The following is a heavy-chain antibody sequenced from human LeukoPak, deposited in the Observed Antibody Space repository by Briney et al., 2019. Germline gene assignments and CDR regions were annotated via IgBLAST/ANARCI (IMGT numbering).Heavy chain of an antibody. CDR3: ARHPGYSSGWSYYYYYYMDV. V-gene: IGHV5-51*01. J-gene: IGHJ6*03. CDR2: IYPGDSDT. Sequence: GESLKISCKGSGYSFTSYWIGWVRQMPGKGLEWMGIIYPGDSDTRYRPSFQGQVTSSADKSISTAYLQWSSLKASDTAMYYCARHPGYSSGWSYYYYYYMDVWGKGTTVTVSS. CDR1: GYSFTSYW. D-gene: IGHD6-19*01.